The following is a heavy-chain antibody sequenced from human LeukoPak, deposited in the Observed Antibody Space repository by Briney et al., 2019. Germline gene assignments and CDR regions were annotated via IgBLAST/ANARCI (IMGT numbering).Heavy chain of an antibody. Sequence: GGSLRLSCAASGFTFSSYAMSWVRQAPGKGLEWVSGISDSAGSTYYADSVKGRFTISRDNAKNSLYLQMNSLRAEDTAVYYCARHSYGSGTGFDPWGQGTLVTVSS. CDR2: ISDSAGST. J-gene: IGHJ5*02. V-gene: IGHV3-23*01. D-gene: IGHD3-10*01. CDR3: ARHSYGSGTGFDP. CDR1: GFTFSSYA.